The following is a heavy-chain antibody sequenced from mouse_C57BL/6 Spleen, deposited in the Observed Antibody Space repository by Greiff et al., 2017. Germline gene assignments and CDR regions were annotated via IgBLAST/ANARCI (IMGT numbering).Heavy chain of an antibody. CDR3: ANYGSSYENAMDY. CDR2: IYPRSGNT. CDR1: GYTFTSYG. D-gene: IGHD1-1*01. J-gene: IGHJ4*01. V-gene: IGHV1-81*01. Sequence: QVQLKQSGAELARPGASVKLSCKASGYTFTSYGISWVKQRTGQGLEWIGEIYPRSGNTYYNEKFKGKATLTADKSSSTAYMELRSLTSEDSAVYFCANYGSSYENAMDYWGQGTSVTVSS.